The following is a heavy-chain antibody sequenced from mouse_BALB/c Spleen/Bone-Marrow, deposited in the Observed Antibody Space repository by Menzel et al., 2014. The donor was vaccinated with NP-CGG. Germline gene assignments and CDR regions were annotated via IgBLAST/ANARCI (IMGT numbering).Heavy chain of an antibody. D-gene: IGHD1-1*01. CDR1: GYTFTSYW. Sequence: QVQLQQSGAELVRPGASVKLSCKASGYTFTSYWMNWVKQRPGQGLEWIGMIDPSDSETHNNQMFKDKATLTVDKSSSTAYMQLSSLTSEDSAVYYCAREEITTVVAPAYWGQGTLVTVSA. J-gene: IGHJ3*01. CDR3: AREEITTVVAPAY. V-gene: IGHV1-61*01. CDR2: IDPSDSET.